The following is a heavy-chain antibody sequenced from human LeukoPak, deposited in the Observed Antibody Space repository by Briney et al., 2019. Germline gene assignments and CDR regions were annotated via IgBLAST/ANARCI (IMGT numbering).Heavy chain of an antibody. CDR1: GFTVSSNY. CDR3: ARELSYDSNGYYDY. D-gene: IGHD3-22*01. J-gene: IGHJ4*02. V-gene: IGHV3-53*01. CDR2: IYISGTT. Sequence: PGGSLRLSCAASGFTVSSNYMSWVRQAPGKGLEWVSVIYISGTTHYADSVKGRFSMSRDNSKNTLYLQMNSLRAEDTAVYYCARELSYDSNGYYDYWGQGTLVTVSS.